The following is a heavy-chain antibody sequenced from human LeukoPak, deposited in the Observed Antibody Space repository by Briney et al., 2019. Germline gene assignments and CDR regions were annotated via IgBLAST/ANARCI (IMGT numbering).Heavy chain of an antibody. V-gene: IGHV3-23*01. CDR2: ISGSDDGT. Sequence: GGSLRLSCVASGFTFRNCGMTWVRQAPGKGLEWVSTISGSDDGTYYADPVRGRFTISRDNSKNTLYLQMKALRDEDTATYYCAKRGPIYSCTPGNYFDYWGQGTLVTVSS. J-gene: IGHJ4*02. CDR3: AKRGPIYSCTPGNYFDY. CDR1: GFTFRNCG. D-gene: IGHD5-18*01.